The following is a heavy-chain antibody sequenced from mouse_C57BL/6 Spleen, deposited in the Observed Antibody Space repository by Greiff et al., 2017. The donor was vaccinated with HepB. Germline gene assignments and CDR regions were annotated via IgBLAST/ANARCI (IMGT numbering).Heavy chain of an antibody. V-gene: IGHV5-12*01. D-gene: IGHD1-1*01. Sequence: DVQLVESGGGLVQPGGSLKLSCAASGFTFSDYYMYWVRQTPEKRLEWVAYISNGGGSTYYPDTVKGRFTISRDNAKNTLYLQMSRLKSEDTAMYYCARRDYYGSRGKGYFDVWGTGTTVTVSS. J-gene: IGHJ1*03. CDR3: ARRDYYGSRGKGYFDV. CDR1: GFTFSDYY. CDR2: ISNGGGST.